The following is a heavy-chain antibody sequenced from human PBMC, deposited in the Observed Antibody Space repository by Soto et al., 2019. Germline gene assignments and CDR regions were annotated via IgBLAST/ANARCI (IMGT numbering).Heavy chain of an antibody. D-gene: IGHD1-1*01. CDR3: ARQGYNWKDERPQNFDY. CDR1: GGSISSSSYY. J-gene: IGHJ4*02. CDR2: IYYSGST. V-gene: IGHV4-39*01. Sequence: PSETLSLTCTVSGGSISSSSYYWGWIRQPPGKGLEWIGSIYYSGSTYHNPSLKSRVTISVDTSKNQFSLKLSSVTAADTAVYYCARQGYNWKDERPQNFDYWGQGTLVTVSS.